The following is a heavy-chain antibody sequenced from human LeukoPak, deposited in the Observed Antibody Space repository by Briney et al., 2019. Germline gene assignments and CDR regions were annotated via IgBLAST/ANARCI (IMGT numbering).Heavy chain of an antibody. CDR1: GFTFSSYA. D-gene: IGHD5-18*01. J-gene: IGHJ4*02. Sequence: GGSLRLSCAASGFTFSSYAMNWVRQAPGKGLEWVSYISSSSSTIYYADSVKGRFTISRDNAKNSLYLQMNSLRAEDTAVYYCARGNTAMVKGPFFDYWGQGTLVTVSS. CDR2: ISSSSSTI. V-gene: IGHV3-48*01. CDR3: ARGNTAMVKGPFFDY.